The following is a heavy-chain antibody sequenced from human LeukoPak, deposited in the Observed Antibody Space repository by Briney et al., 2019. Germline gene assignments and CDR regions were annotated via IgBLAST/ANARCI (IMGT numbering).Heavy chain of an antibody. CDR2: IYYSGST. V-gene: IGHV4-59*01. D-gene: IGHD5-18*01. Sequence: SETLCLTCTVSGGSISSYYWSWIRRPPGKGLEWIGYIYYSGSTNYNPSLKSRVTISVDTSKNQLSLKLSSVTAADTAVYYCARDPGNDSKPWIQLWASHDAFDIWGQGTMVTVSS. J-gene: IGHJ3*02. CDR1: GGSISSYY. CDR3: ARDPGNDSKPWIQLWASHDAFDI.